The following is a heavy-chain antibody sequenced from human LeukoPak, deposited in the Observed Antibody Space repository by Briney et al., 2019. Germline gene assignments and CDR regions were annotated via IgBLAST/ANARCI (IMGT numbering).Heavy chain of an antibody. CDR3: ARYSGSYYPSDFDY. CDR1: GFTFSDYY. Sequence: PGGSLRLSCAASGFTFSDYYMSWIRQAPGKGLEGVSYISSSGSTIYCADSVKGRFTMSRDNAKNSLYRQMNSLRAEETAVYYCARYSGSYYPSDFDYWGQGTLVTVSS. J-gene: IGHJ4*02. D-gene: IGHD1-26*01. CDR2: ISSSGSTI. V-gene: IGHV3-11*01.